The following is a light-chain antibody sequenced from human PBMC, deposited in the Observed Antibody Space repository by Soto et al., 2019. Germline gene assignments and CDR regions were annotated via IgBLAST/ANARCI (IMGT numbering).Light chain of an antibody. J-gene: IGKJ2*01. Sequence: DIQMTQSPSSLSAFVGDRVTITCRASQSIAGYLNWYQQIPGRAPKLLIYGASTLQSGVPSRFSGSGYGTDFTLTISNLQPEDFATYYCQQSYSSPYTFGQGTKLEIK. CDR2: GAS. V-gene: IGKV1-39*01. CDR3: QQSYSSPYT. CDR1: QSIAGY.